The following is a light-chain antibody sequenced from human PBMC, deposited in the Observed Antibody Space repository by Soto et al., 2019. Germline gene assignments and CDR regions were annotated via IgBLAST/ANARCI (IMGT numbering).Light chain of an antibody. CDR3: GSITRSSTSV. Sequence: QSALSQPASVSGSPGQSITISCTGTSSDVGGFEYVSWYQHQPGKAPKLIIYDVTKRPSGVSNRFSGPKSGNTASLTISGIQAEDEGDYYCGSITRSSTSVFGTGTKVTVL. CDR1: SSDVGGFEY. V-gene: IGLV2-14*01. J-gene: IGLJ1*01. CDR2: DVT.